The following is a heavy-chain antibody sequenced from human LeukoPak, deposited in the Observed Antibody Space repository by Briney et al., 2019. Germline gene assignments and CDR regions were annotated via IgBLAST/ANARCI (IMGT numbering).Heavy chain of an antibody. CDR3: AREEAIVAYFDY. J-gene: IGHJ4*02. D-gene: IGHD2-21*01. CDR2: ISPNSGGT. V-gene: IGHV1-2*02. Sequence: ASVKVSCKASGYTFTGYYMHWVRQAPGQGLEWMGWISPNSGGTNYAQKFQGRVTMTRDTSISTAYMELSRLRSDDTAVYYCAREEAIVAYFDYWGQGTLVTVSS. CDR1: GYTFTGYY.